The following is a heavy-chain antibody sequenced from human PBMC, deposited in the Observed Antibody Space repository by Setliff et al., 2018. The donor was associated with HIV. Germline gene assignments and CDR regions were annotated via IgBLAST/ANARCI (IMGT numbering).Heavy chain of an antibody. V-gene: IGHV4-39*01. CDR2: IFYSGST. J-gene: IGHJ4*01. D-gene: IGHD2-2*01. Sequence: PSETLSLTCTVSGDSISSSSYYWGWIRQPPGKGLAWIGSIFYSGSTYYNPSLKSRLIMSVDTSKNQFSLKLSSVTAADTAVYYCARHHLVDPFDYWGHGTLVTVSS. CDR3: ARHHLVDPFDY. CDR1: GDSISSSSYY.